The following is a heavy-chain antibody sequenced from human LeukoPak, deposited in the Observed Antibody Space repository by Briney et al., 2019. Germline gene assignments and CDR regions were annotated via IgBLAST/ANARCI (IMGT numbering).Heavy chain of an antibody. Sequence: SETLSLTRTLYGGSFSGYYWTWVRQPPGKGLEWIGEINHSGSTNYNPSLKSRVTISLDTSKNQFSLNLNSVTAADTAVYYCARRRDGDYSTAYFDLWGRGTLVTVSS. CDR2: INHSGST. V-gene: IGHV4-34*01. CDR1: GGSFSGYY. J-gene: IGHJ2*01. CDR3: ARRRDGDYSTAYFDL. D-gene: IGHD4-17*01.